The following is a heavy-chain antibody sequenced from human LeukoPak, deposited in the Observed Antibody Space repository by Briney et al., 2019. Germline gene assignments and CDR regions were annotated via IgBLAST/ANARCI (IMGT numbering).Heavy chain of an antibody. J-gene: IGHJ4*02. Sequence: GGSLRLSCAASGFTFSSYGMHWVRQAPGKGLEWVAVISYDGSNKYYADSVKGRFTISRDNSKNTLYLQMSSLRAEDTAVYYCAKLSAGTTPFDYWGQGTLVTVSS. CDR1: GFTFSSYG. CDR2: ISYDGSNK. V-gene: IGHV3-30*18. D-gene: IGHD3-16*02. CDR3: AKLSAGTTPFDY.